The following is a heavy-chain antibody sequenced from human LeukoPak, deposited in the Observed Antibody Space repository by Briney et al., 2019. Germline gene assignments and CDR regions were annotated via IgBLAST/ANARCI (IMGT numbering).Heavy chain of an antibody. V-gene: IGHV3-23*01. D-gene: IGHD2-21*02. CDR3: AKRGDYYSYYYVMEV. CDR2: ITGDGNTI. J-gene: IGHJ6*02. Sequence: XXPGXGLXXVXXITGDGNTIIYADSVKGRFTISRDYSKNTLYLQMNSLRVEDTAIYYCAKRGDYYSYYYVMEVWGQGTTVIVSS.